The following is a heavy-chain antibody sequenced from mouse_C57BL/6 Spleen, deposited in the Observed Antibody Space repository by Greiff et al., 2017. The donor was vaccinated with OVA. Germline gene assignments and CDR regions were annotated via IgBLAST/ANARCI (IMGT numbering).Heavy chain of an antibody. CDR3: ASLYDGWYFDV. CDR2: KSYDGSN. Sequence: VQLKESGPGLVKPSQSLSLTCSVTGYSITSGYYWNWIRQFPGNKLEWKGYKSYDGSNNYNPSFKNRISITRATSKNQCFLKLNSVTTEDTATYYCASLYDGWYFDVWGTGTTVTVSS. D-gene: IGHD2-3*01. J-gene: IGHJ1*03. CDR1: GYSITSGYY. V-gene: IGHV3-6*01.